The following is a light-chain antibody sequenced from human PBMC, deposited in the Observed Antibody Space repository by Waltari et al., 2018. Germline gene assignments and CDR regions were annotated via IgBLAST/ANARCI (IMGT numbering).Light chain of an antibody. CDR3: QQYYRTPLT. V-gene: IGKV4-1*01. J-gene: IGKJ4*01. CDR1: QSVLYSSNNKNY. Sequence: DIVMTQSPESLAVSLGERATINCKSSQSVLYSSNNKNYLAWYQQKPGQPPKLLIYWASTRESGVPERFSGSGSVTYFTLIISGLQAEDVAVYYCQQYYRTPLTFGGGTKVEIK. CDR2: WAS.